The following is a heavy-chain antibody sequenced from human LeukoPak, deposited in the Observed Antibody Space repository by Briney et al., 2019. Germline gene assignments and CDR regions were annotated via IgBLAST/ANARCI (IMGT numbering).Heavy chain of an antibody. CDR3: AGHYSGYDPAYYYYYMDV. J-gene: IGHJ6*03. V-gene: IGHV4-39*07. CDR2: IYYSGST. D-gene: IGHD5-12*01. CDR1: GGSISSSSYY. Sequence: SETLSLTCTVSGGSISSSSYYWGWIRQPPGKGLEWIGSIYYSGSTYYNTSLKSRVTISVDTSKNQFSLKLSSVTAADTAVYYCAGHYSGYDPAYYYYYMDVWGKGTTVTISS.